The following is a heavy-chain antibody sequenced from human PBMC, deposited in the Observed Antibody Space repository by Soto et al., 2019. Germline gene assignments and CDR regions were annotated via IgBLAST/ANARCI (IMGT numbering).Heavy chain of an antibody. CDR1: GFTFSSYS. J-gene: IGHJ5*02. CDR2: ISSSSSYI. D-gene: IGHD3-10*01. V-gene: IGHV3-21*01. Sequence: GGSLRLSCAASGFTFSSYSMNWVRQAPGKGLEWVSSISSSSSYIYYADSVKGRFTISRDNAKNSLYLQMNSLRAEDTAVYYCARDAGSGSYYRDFEDWFDPWGQGTLVTVSS. CDR3: ARDAGSGSYYRDFEDWFDP.